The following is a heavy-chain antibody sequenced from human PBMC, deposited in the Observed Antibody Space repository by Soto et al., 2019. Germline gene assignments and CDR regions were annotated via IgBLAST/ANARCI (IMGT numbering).Heavy chain of an antibody. D-gene: IGHD2-21*02. J-gene: IGHJ6*02. CDR3: ARDLWGYCGTDCYPLDV. CDR2: MYNTGST. V-gene: IGHV4-59*01. Sequence: QVQLQESGPGLVKPSETLSLTCTVSGGTISRYYWSWIRQPPGKGLDWIGYMYNTGSTDYNPSFKGRFTISGDNSKNPLSLKMNCVNAADTAVYYCARDLWGYCGTDCYPLDVWGQGTTVTVSS. CDR1: GGTISRYY.